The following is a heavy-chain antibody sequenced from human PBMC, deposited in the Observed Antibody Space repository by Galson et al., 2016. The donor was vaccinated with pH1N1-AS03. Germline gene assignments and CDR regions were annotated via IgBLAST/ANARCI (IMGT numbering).Heavy chain of an antibody. J-gene: IGHJ4*02. D-gene: IGHD3-22*01. CDR2: INHSGST. Sequence: SETLSLTCAVYGGSFSGYSCSWIRQPPGKGLEWIGEINHSGSTNYNPSLKSRVTMSVDMAKNQFSLKLSSVTAADTAVYYCARRHAYDSSGYYYVGYFDYWGQGTLVTVSS. CDR3: ARRHAYDSSGYYYVGYFDY. CDR1: GGSFSGYS. V-gene: IGHV4-34*01.